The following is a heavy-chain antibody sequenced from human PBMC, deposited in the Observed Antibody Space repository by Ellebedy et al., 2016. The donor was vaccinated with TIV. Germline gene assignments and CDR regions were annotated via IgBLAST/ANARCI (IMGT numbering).Heavy chain of an antibody. V-gene: IGHV3-74*01. J-gene: IGHJ6*02. CDR2: INSDGSST. Sequence: GESLKISCAASGFISSSYWMHWVRQAPGKGLVWVSRINSDGSSTSYAISVKGRFTLSGDNAKNTLYLQMNSLRAEDTAVYYCARGRYCSTTSCSYYYYYGLDVWGQGTTVTVSS. CDR1: GFISSSYW. D-gene: IGHD2-2*01. CDR3: ARGRYCSTTSCSYYYYYGLDV.